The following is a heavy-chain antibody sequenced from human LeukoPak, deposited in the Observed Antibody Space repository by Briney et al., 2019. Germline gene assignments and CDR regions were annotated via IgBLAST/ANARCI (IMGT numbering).Heavy chain of an antibody. Sequence: PGGSLRLSCAASGFTFSSYGMHWVRQAPGEGLEWVAVISYDGSNKYYADSVKGRFTISRDNSKNTLYLQMNSLRAEDTAVYYCAKDQSPYCGGDCYPTFDYWGQGTLVTVSS. V-gene: IGHV3-30*18. CDR1: GFTFSSYG. CDR2: ISYDGSNK. CDR3: AKDQSPYCGGDCYPTFDY. J-gene: IGHJ4*02. D-gene: IGHD2-21*02.